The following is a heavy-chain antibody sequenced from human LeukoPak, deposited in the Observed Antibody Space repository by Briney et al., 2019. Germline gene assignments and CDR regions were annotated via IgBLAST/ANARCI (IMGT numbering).Heavy chain of an antibody. V-gene: IGHV4-38-2*02. CDR2: IYHSGST. D-gene: IGHD3-10*01. CDR1: GYSISSGYY. Sequence: RASETLSLTCTVSGYSISSGYYWGWIRQPPGKGLEWIGSIYHSGSTYYNPSLKSRVTISVDTSKNQFSLKLSSVTAADTAVYYCAATPEGESYGSGSYATANWGQGTLVTVSS. CDR3: AATPEGESYGSGSYATAN. J-gene: IGHJ4*02.